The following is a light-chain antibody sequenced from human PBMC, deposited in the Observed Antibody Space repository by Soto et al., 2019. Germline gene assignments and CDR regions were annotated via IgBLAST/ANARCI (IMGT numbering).Light chain of an antibody. CDR1: QSISSY. CDR3: QQYNNWPRT. J-gene: IGKJ1*01. Sequence: DIQMTQSPSSLSASLGDRVTITCRASQSISSYLNWYQQKPGKAPKLLIYAASSLQSGVPSRFSGSGSGTEFTLTISSLQSEDLAVYYCQQYNNWPRTFGQGTKVDI. V-gene: IGKV1-39*01. CDR2: AAS.